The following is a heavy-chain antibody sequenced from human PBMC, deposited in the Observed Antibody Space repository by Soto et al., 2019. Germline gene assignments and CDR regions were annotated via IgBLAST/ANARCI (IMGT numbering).Heavy chain of an antibody. J-gene: IGHJ6*02. CDR1: AFSSHHHA. CDR3: TEDILPGGADV. V-gene: IGHV3-9*02. Sequence: GGSLRLSCVASAFSSHHHAIHWVRQGPGKGLEWVSGIHWNNGATGYADSVKGRFTIFKDNVKNSVYLQMNSLRTDDTAFYYCTEDILPGGADVWGQGNTVTVSS. CDR2: IHWNNGAT. D-gene: IGHD3-16*01.